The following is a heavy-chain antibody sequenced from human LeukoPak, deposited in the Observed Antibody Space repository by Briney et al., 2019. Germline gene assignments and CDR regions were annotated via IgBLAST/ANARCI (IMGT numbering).Heavy chain of an antibody. CDR1: GFTFSDYY. CDR3: ARDLGDGYTYFDY. CDR2: ITSSSSYT. Sequence: GGSLRLSCAASGFTFSDYYMSWNRQAPGKGLEWVSFITSSSSYTNYADSVKGRFTISRDNAKNSLYLQMNSLRAGDTAVYYCARDLGDGYTYFDYWGQGTLVTVSS. V-gene: IGHV3-11*06. D-gene: IGHD5-24*01. J-gene: IGHJ4*02.